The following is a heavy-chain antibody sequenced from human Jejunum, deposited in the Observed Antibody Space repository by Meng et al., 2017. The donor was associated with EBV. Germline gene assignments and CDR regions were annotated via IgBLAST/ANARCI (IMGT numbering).Heavy chain of an antibody. D-gene: IGHD6-13*01. CDR1: GYTFTNYY. Sequence: QGHRVQSGAEVKKPGSSVKISCKTSGYTFTNYYMHWVRQAPGQGLEWVGMVNPSPVDTNYARKFQGRVTMTSDTSTSIVHMELNSLKSDDTAVYYCARGLDSSTPGADWGQGTLVTVSS. J-gene: IGHJ4*02. CDR2: VNPSPVDT. CDR3: ARGLDSSTPGAD. V-gene: IGHV1-46*01.